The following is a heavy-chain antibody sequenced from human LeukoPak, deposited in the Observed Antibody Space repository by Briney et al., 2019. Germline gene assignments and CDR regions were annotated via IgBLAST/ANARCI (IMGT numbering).Heavy chain of an antibody. Sequence: ASVXVSCKASGYTFTGYYMHWVRQAPGQGLEWMGWINPNSGGTNYAQKFQGRVTMTSNTSISTAYMELSSLRSEDTAVYYCARGEDSGDWGQGTLVTVSS. J-gene: IGHJ4*02. CDR2: INPNSGGT. CDR1: GYTFTGYY. D-gene: IGHD1-26*01. CDR3: ARGEDSGD. V-gene: IGHV1-2*02.